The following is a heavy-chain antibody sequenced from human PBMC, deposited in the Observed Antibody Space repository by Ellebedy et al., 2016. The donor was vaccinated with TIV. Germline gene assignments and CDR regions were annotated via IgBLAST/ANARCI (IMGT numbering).Heavy chain of an antibody. CDR2: MNPNSGNT. V-gene: IGHV1-8*01. CDR1: GYTFTSYD. D-gene: IGHD6-13*01. Sequence: ASVKVSXKASGYTFTSYDINWVRQATGQGLEWMGWMNPNSGNTGYAQKFQGRVTMTTDTSTSTAYMELRGLRSDDTAVYYCARDLKPYSSTPGYWGQGTLVTVSS. CDR3: ARDLKPYSSTPGY. J-gene: IGHJ4*02.